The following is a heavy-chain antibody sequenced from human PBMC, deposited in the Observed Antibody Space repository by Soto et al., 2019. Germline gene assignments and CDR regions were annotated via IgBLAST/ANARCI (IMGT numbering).Heavy chain of an antibody. CDR2: IYYSGST. V-gene: IGHV4-39*01. CDR1: GGSISSSSYY. D-gene: IGHD6-6*01. Sequence: QLQLQESGPGLVKPSETLSLTCTVSGGSISSSSYYWGWLRQPPGKGLEWIGSIYYSGSTYSNPSLKSRVTRSVDTSKNQFSLKLSSVTAADTAVYYCASLSARFDYRVQGTLVTVSS. CDR3: ASLSARFDY. J-gene: IGHJ4*02.